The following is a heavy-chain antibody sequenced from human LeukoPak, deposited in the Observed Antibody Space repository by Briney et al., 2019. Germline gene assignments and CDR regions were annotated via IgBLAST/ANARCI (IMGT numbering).Heavy chain of an antibody. CDR1: GYTFTGYY. D-gene: IGHD6-6*01. CDR3: ARGSDSSSSWGIDY. J-gene: IGHJ4*02. CDR2: INPNSGGT. V-gene: IGHV1-2*06. Sequence: AAVKVSCKASGYTFTGYYMHWVRQAPGQGLEWVGRINPNSGGTNYAQKFQGRVTMTRDTSISTAYMELSRLRSDDTAVYYCARGSDSSSSWGIDYWGQGTLVTVSS.